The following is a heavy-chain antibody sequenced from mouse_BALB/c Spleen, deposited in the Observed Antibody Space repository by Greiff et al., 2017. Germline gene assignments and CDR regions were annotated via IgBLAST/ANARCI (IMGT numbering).Heavy chain of an antibody. V-gene: IGHV5-6-4*01. J-gene: IGHJ3*01. CDR1: GFTFSSYT. Sequence: EVQGVESGGGLVKPGGSLKLSCAASGFTFSSYTMSWVRQTPEKRLEWVATISSGGSYTYYPDSVKGRFTISRDNAKNTLYLQMSSLKSEDTAMYYCTRDQGELGLRGFAYWGQGTLVTVSA. CDR3: TRDQGELGLRGFAY. CDR2: ISSGGSYT. D-gene: IGHD3-1*01.